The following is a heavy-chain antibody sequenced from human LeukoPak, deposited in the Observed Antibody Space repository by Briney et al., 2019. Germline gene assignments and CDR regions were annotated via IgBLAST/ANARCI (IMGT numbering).Heavy chain of an antibody. CDR3: GRAGGGGGADTVFKFDY. J-gene: IGHJ4*02. CDR2: INPSGGST. V-gene: IGHV1-46*01. CDR1: GYTFTSYY. D-gene: IGHD4-17*01. Sequence: ASVKVSCKASGYTFTSYYMHWVRQAPGQGLEWMGIINPSGGSTSYAQKFQGRVTMTRDTSTSTVYMELSSLRSEDTAGYDGGRAGGGGGADTVFKFDYWGQGTLVTVSS.